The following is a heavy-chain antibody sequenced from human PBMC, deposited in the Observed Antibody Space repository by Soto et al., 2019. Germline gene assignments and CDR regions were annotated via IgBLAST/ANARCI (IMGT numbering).Heavy chain of an antibody. V-gene: IGHV3-23*01. CDR3: TKDWAARPRPRQHFDY. CDR1: GFTFSSYA. Sequence: GGSLRLSCAASGFTFSSYAMSWVRQAPGKGLQWVSAISGSGGSTHYADSVKGRFTISRDNSKNTLYLQMNSLRAEDTAVYYCTKDWAARPRPRQHFDYWGQGTLVTVSS. D-gene: IGHD6-6*01. CDR2: ISGSGGST. J-gene: IGHJ4*02.